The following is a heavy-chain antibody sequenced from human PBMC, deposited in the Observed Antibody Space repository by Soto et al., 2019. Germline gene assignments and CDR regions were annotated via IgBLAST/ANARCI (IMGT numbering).Heavy chain of an antibody. J-gene: IGHJ4*02. D-gene: IGHD3-9*01. V-gene: IGHV4-39*01. CDR2: IYYSGST. CDR1: GGSISSSSYY. Sequence: SETLSLTCTVSGGSISSSSYYWGWIRQPPGKGLEWIGSIYYSGSTYYNPSLKSRVTISVDTSKNQFSLKLSSVTAADTAVYYCARLYYDILTGYYLFDYGGQGTLVTVSS. CDR3: ARLYYDILTGYYLFDY.